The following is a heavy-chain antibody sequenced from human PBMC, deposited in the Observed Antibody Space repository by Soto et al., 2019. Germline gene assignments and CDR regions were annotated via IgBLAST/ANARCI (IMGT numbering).Heavy chain of an antibody. CDR1: GGTFSSYA. Sequence: ASVKVSCKASGGTFSSYAISWVRQAPGQGLEWMGGIIPIFGTANYAQKFQGRVTITADESTSTAYMELSSLRSEDTAVYYCAREGLEMAPRRLAFDISGQGTMVTVSS. J-gene: IGHJ3*02. CDR2: IIPIFGTA. CDR3: AREGLEMAPRRLAFDI. V-gene: IGHV1-69*13. D-gene: IGHD5-12*01.